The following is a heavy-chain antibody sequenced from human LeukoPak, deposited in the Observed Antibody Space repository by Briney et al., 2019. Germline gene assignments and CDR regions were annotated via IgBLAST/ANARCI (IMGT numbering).Heavy chain of an antibody. CDR3: TTDTWYSAGH. CDR1: GFIFSGSW. D-gene: IGHD2-15*01. J-gene: IGHJ4*02. V-gene: IGHV3-7*03. CDR2: IKKDGSEK. Sequence: GGSPRLSCTASGFIFSGSWMAWIRQAPGKGLEWVAIIKKDGSEKYYVDSMKGRFTISRDNAKNSLFLQMNSLRAEDTAIYYCTTDTWYSAGHWGQGTLVTVSS.